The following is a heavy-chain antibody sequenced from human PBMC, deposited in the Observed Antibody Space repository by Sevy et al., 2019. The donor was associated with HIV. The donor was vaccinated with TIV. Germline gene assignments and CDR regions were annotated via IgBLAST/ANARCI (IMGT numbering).Heavy chain of an antibody. CDR3: ANAYSGSYSHLYLYDLDV. D-gene: IGHD1-26*01. J-gene: IGHJ6*02. CDR2: ISHDGINE. V-gene: IGHV3-30*18. CDR1: GFSFSYYG. Sequence: GGSLRLSCTGSGFSFSYYGIHWVRQAPGKGLDWVALISHDGINEYNADTVKGRVTISRDNSKNTIYLEMNRLRNEDTAIYFCANAYSGSYSHLYLYDLDVWGQGTTVTVSS.